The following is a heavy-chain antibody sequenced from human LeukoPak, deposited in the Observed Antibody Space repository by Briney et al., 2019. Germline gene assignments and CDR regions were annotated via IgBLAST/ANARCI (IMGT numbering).Heavy chain of an antibody. CDR2: KYYRSKWYN. CDR3: ARQQRGAFDY. J-gene: IGHJ4*02. CDR1: GDSVSSNTPA. V-gene: IGHV6-1*01. Sequence: SQTLSVTCAISGDSVSSNTPAWNWIRQSPSRGLEWLGRKYYRSKWYNDYAVSVRSRITINPDTAKNQFSLQLNSVTPEDTAVYYCARQQRGAFDYWGQGTLVTVSS. D-gene: IGHD6-13*01.